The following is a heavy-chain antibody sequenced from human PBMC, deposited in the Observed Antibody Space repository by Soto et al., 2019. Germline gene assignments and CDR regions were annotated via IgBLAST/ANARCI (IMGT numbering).Heavy chain of an antibody. CDR1: AFPFSSFG. D-gene: IGHD4-17*01. CDR3: AKDRWGDFGDLNLPGY. CDR2: ISNDVSSK. Sequence: QVLLVESGGGVSQPGRSLRISCAVSAFPFSSFGSPWVPQAPAKGREWVAVISNDVSSKNYADSLKGRFTISRDNSNNTLYLQMDSLGPEDTAVYYCAKDRWGDFGDLNLPGYWGQGTLVTVSS. J-gene: IGHJ4*02. V-gene: IGHV3-30*18.